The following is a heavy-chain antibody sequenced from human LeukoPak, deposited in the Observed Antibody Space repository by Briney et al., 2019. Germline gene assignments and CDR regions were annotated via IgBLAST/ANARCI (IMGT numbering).Heavy chain of an antibody. D-gene: IGHD5-18*01. Sequence: GASVKVSCKASGYTFTGYYMHWVRQAPGQGLEWMGWINPNSGGTNYAQKFQGWVTMTRDTSISTAYMELSRLRSDDTAVYYCAAGVDTAWSWFDPWGQGTLVTVSS. CDR3: AAGVDTAWSWFDP. J-gene: IGHJ5*02. CDR2: INPNSGGT. V-gene: IGHV1-2*04. CDR1: GYTFTGYY.